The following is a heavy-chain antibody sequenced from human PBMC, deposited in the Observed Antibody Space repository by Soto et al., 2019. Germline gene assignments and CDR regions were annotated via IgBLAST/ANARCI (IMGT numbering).Heavy chain of an antibody. CDR2: ISDGDRK. V-gene: IGHV3-53*01. CDR1: GFTVSRNY. D-gene: IGHD1-26*01. J-gene: IGHJ4*02. Sequence: EVQLVESGGGLIQPGGSLRLSCAASGFTVSRNYMSWVRQAPGKGLEWVSLISDGDRKYYVDSVKARFIISRDISKNILYLQMNSLTAEDTAIYYCARGARCSGSHSRDLLGYWGQGTLVTVSS. CDR3: ARGARCSGSHSRDLLGY.